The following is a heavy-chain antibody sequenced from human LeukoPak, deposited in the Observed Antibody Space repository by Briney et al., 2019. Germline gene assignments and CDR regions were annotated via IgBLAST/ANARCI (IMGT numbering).Heavy chain of an antibody. CDR1: GFTFSSYA. CDR2: ISGSGGST. D-gene: IGHD3-22*01. J-gene: IGHJ4*02. Sequence: GGSLRLSCAASGFTFSSYAMSWVRRAPGKGLEWVSAISGSGGSTNYADSVKGRFTISRDNSKNTLYLQMNSLRAEDTAVYYCAKDRYYYDSSGYSFDYWGQGTLVTVSS. V-gene: IGHV3-23*01. CDR3: AKDRYYYDSSGYSFDY.